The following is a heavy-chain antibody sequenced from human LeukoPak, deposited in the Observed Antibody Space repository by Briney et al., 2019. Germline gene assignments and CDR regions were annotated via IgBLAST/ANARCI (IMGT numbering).Heavy chain of an antibody. Sequence: GGSLRLSCAASGFTFSSYAMSWVRKAPGKGLEWVSAISGSGGSTYYADSVKGRFTISRDNSKNTLYLQMDSLRAEDTAVYYCAKDRREGSSGRLVVGWFDPWGQGTLVTVSS. CDR3: AKDRREGSSGRLVVGWFDP. CDR1: GFTFSSYA. CDR2: ISGSGGST. D-gene: IGHD6-19*01. J-gene: IGHJ5*02. V-gene: IGHV3-23*01.